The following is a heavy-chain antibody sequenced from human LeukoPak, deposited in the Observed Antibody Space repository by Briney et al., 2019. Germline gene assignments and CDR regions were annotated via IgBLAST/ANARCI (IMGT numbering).Heavy chain of an antibody. CDR3: AKGDSSASTYYFDY. CDR1: GFTFSSYA. J-gene: IGHJ4*02. CDR2: ISGSGGST. V-gene: IGHV3-23*01. D-gene: IGHD3-22*01. Sequence: GGSLRLSCAASGFTFSSYAMSWVRQAPGKGLEWVSAISGSGGSTYYADSVKGRFTISTDNSKNTLYLHMNSLRAGDTAVYYCAKGDSSASTYYFDYWGQGSLVTVSS.